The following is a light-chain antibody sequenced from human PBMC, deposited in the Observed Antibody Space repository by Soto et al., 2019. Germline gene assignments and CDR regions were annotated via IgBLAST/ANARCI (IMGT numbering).Light chain of an antibody. CDR3: AAWDDSLSGLV. V-gene: IGLV1-47*01. CDR1: SSNIGSNF. J-gene: IGLJ2*01. CDR2: RNN. Sequence: QSVLTQPTSASATPGQRVTISCFGSSSNIGSNFVYWYHHLPGTAPKLLIYRNNQRPSGVPDRFSGSKSGTSVSLAISGLRSEDEADYYCAAWDDSLSGLVFGGGTKLTVL.